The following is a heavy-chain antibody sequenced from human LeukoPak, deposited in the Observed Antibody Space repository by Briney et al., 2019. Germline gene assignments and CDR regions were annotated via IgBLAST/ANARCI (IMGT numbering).Heavy chain of an antibody. Sequence: SETLSLTCTVSGGSIGNSTNFWGWFRQPPGKEMEWIGSLYHSGRTYYNPSLKSRVTISEDSSKNQFSLKLSSVTAADTAVYYCARDAGTTVTSWFDPWGQGTLVTVSS. CDR2: LYHSGRT. CDR3: ARDAGTTVTSWFDP. D-gene: IGHD4-17*01. V-gene: IGHV4-39*07. J-gene: IGHJ5*02. CDR1: GGSIGNSTNF.